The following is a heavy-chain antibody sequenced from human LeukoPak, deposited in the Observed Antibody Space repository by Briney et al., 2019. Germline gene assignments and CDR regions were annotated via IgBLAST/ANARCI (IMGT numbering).Heavy chain of an antibody. J-gene: IGHJ6*03. CDR3: AKVGEGSRRNILTGYYYYMDV. V-gene: IGHV3-15*01. D-gene: IGHD3-9*01. CDR1: GFTFSNAW. Sequence: GGSLRLSCAASGFTFSNAWMSWVRQAPGKGLEWVGRIKSKTDGGTTDYAAPVKGRFTISRDDSKNTLYLQMNSLRAEDTAVYYCAKVGEGSRRNILTGYYYYMDVWGKGTTVTISS. CDR2: IKSKTDGGTT.